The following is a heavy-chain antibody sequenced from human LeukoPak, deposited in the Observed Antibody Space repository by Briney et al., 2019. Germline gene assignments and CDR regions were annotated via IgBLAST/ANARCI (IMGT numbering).Heavy chain of an antibody. CDR3: ARGIVVVAQLGYYYYYMDV. CDR1: GGSISSGSYY. D-gene: IGHD2-15*01. J-gene: IGHJ6*03. V-gene: IGHV4-61*02. CDR2: IYTSGST. Sequence: SETLSLTCTVSGGSISSGSYYWGWIRQPAGKGLEWIARIYTSGSTNYNPSLKSRFTISVDTSKNQFSLKLSSVTAADTAVYYCARGIVVVAQLGYYYYYMDVWGKGTTVTISS.